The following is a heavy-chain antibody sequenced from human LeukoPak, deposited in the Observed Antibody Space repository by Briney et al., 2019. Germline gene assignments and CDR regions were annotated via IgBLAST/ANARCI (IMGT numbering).Heavy chain of an antibody. V-gene: IGHV1-69*06. CDR3: ARDKGTSYLSSFDY. J-gene: IGHJ4*02. Sequence: SVKVSCKASGGTLSNYAISWVRQAPGQGLEWMGGIIPIFGTTNYAQKFQGRVTITADKSTTTAYMELSSLRSDDTAVYYCARDKGTSYLSSFDYWGQGTLVTVSS. CDR2: IIPIFGTT. D-gene: IGHD6-6*01. CDR1: GGTLSNYA.